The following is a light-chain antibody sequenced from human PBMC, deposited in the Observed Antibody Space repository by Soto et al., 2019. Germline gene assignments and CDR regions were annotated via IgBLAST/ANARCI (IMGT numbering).Light chain of an antibody. CDR2: DAS. CDR3: QRGDT. J-gene: IGKJ5*01. Sequence: EIVLTQSPSTLSLSPGERATLSCRASQSVSNNLAWYQQKPGQAPRLLIYDASNRATGIPARFSGSGSGTDFTLTISWPEPEDFAVYYCQRGDTFGQGTRLEIK. V-gene: IGKV3-11*01. CDR1: QSVSNN.